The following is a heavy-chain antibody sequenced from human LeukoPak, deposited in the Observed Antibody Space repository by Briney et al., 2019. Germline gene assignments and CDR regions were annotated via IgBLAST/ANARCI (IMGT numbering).Heavy chain of an antibody. D-gene: IGHD3-3*01. CDR3: ARETKDDFWSGYYWESDYYYGMDV. CDR1: GYTFTSYG. CDR2: ISAYNGNT. Sequence: ASVKVSCTASGYTFTSYGISWVRQAPGQGLEWMGWISAYNGNTNYAQKLQGRVTMTTDTSTSTAYMELRSLRSDDTAVYYCARETKDDFWSGYYWESDYYYGMDVWGQGTTVTVSS. V-gene: IGHV1-18*01. J-gene: IGHJ6*02.